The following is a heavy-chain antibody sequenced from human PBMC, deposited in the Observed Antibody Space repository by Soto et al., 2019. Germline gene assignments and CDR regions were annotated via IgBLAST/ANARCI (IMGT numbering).Heavy chain of an antibody. D-gene: IGHD3-22*01. CDR3: AHSARKYYYDSSGYAFDI. Sequence: SVKVSCKASGGTFSSYSISWVQQAPGQGLEWMGGIIPIFGTANYAQKFQGRVTITADESTSTAYMELSSLRSEDTAVYYCAHSARKYYYDSSGYAFDIWGQGTMVTV. J-gene: IGHJ3*02. CDR1: GGTFSSYS. CDR2: IIPIFGTA. V-gene: IGHV1-69*13.